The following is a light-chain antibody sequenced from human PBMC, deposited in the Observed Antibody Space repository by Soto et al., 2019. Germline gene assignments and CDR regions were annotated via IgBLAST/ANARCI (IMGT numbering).Light chain of an antibody. J-gene: IGKJ2*03. CDR1: QSISSY. CDR2: AAS. V-gene: IGKV1-39*01. CDR3: ELSYSTRPS. Sequence: DIQMTQSPSSLSASVGDRVTITCRASQSISSYLNWYQQKPGKPPKLLIYAASRLLNEVPSRFSRSATETKLIPTISILHPEAFATSCLELSYSTRPSFGQGTKPEI.